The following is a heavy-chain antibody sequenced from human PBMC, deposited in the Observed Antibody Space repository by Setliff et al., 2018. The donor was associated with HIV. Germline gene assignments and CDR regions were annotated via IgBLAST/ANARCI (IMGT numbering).Heavy chain of an antibody. CDR1: GYTFTNYY. CDR2: INPNSGGA. V-gene: IGHV1-2*02. J-gene: IGHJ4*02. D-gene: IGHD5-18*01. CDR3: ARTLPQYTNLFDY. Sequence: ASVKVSCKASGYTFTNYYMHWVRQAPGQGLEWMGWINPNSGGANYAQKFQGRVTMTRDTSISTAYMELSRLRSDDTAVYYCARTLPQYTNLFDYWGQGTLVTVSS.